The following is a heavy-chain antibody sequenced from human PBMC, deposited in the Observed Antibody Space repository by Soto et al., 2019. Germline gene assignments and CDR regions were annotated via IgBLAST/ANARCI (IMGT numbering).Heavy chain of an antibody. CDR3: ASLGGYSGYVPFDY. J-gene: IGHJ4*03. CDR2: IYSIGST. V-gene: IGHV4-39*01. CDR1: RGSICSRSYY. D-gene: IGHD5-12*01. Sequence: LQPMSLTCTVARGSICSRSYYRGRISKPPGKGLQWMGSIYSIGSTYCSPSLKIRVTISVDTSKTQFSLELTSVTGADTVVYYCASLGGYSGYVPFDYCGQRTLVTVS.